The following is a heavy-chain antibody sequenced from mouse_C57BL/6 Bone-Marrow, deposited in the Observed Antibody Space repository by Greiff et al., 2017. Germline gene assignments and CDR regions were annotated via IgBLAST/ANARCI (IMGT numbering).Heavy chain of an antibody. V-gene: IGHV1-15*01. CDR2: IDPETGGT. CDR1: GYTFTDYE. Sequence: VKLVESGAELVRPGASVTLSCKASGYTFTDYEMHWVKQTPVHGLEWIGAIDPETGGTAYNQKFKGKAILTADKSSSTAYMELRSLTSEDSAVYYCTRSGPPMDYWGQGTSVTVSS. D-gene: IGHD3-2*02. J-gene: IGHJ4*01. CDR3: TRSGPPMDY.